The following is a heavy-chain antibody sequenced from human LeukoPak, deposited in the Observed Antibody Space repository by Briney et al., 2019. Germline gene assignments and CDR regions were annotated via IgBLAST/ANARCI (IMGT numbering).Heavy chain of an antibody. J-gene: IGHJ3*02. V-gene: IGHV4-59*01. CDR3: ARDRGYLDGFDI. Sequence: PSKTLSLTCTVSGASISNYYWSWIRQPPGKGLEWIGYIYYSGSTNYNPSLNSRVTISVDKSKSQLSLKLSSVTAADTAVYYCARDRGYLDGFDIWGQGTMVTVSS. D-gene: IGHD3-10*01. CDR1: GASISNYY. CDR2: IYYSGST.